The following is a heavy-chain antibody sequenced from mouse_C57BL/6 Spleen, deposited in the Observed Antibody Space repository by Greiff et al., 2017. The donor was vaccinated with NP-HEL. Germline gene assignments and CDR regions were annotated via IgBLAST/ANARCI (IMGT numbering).Heavy chain of an antibody. D-gene: IGHD2-4*01. V-gene: IGHV1-26*01. CDR1: GYTFTDYY. CDR2: INPNNGGT. J-gene: IGHJ2*01. CDR3: ARRAIYYDSDY. Sequence: VQLQQSGPELVKPGASVKISCKASGYTFTDYYMNWVKQSHGKSLEWIGDINPNNGGTSYNQKFKGKATLTVDKSSSTAYMELRSLTSEDSAVYYCARRAIYYDSDYWGQGTTLTVSS.